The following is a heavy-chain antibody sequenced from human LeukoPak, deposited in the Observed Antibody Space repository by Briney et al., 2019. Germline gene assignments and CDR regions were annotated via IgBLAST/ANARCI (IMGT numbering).Heavy chain of an antibody. V-gene: IGHV4-39*07. D-gene: IGHD3-10*01. CDR2: IYYSGST. Sequence: SETLSLTCTVSGGSISSTSYYWGRIRQPPGKGLEWIGSIYYSGSTYYSPSLKSRVTMSVDTSKNQISLKLRSVTAADTAVYYCARDRLLWFGELDYWGQGTLVIVSS. CDR1: GGSISSTSYY. CDR3: ARDRLLWFGELDY. J-gene: IGHJ4*02.